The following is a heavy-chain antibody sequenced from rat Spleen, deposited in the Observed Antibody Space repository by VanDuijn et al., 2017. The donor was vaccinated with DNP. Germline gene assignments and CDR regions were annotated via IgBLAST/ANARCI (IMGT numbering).Heavy chain of an antibody. V-gene: IGHV5-7*01. Sequence: EVQLVESGGGLVQPGRSMKLSCAASGFTFSNYDMAWVRQAPKKGLEWVATISYDGSSTYYRDSVKGRLTISRDNAKYTHYLQMDSLRSEDTATYYCARHSWGAYFDYWGQGVMVTVSS. CDR3: ARHSWGAYFDY. J-gene: IGHJ2*01. D-gene: IGHD4-6*01. CDR1: GFTFSNYD. CDR2: ISYDGSST.